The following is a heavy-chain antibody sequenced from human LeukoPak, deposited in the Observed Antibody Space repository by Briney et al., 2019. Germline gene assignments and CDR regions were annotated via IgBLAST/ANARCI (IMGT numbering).Heavy chain of an antibody. CDR2: INEDGSET. V-gene: IGHV3-7*01. Sequence: SGGSLRLSCAASGFIFGRYSLTWVRQAPGKGLEWVANINEDGSETYYVDSVKGRFTLSRDNSKNTLFLQMNSLRAEDTAVYYCAKDRILTMIVRGAFDIWGRGTMVTVSS. CDR1: GFIFGRYS. D-gene: IGHD3-22*01. J-gene: IGHJ3*02. CDR3: AKDRILTMIVRGAFDI.